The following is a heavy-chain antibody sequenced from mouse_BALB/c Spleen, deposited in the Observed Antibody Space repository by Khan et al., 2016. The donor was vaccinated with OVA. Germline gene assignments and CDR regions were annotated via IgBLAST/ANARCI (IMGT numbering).Heavy chain of an antibody. CDR1: GYSITSDYA. CDR2: ISYSGST. CDR3: ARDDSRYNYDMDY. V-gene: IGHV3-2*02. J-gene: IGHJ4*01. Sequence: EVKLLESGPGLVKPSQSLSLTCTVTGYSITSDYAWNWIRQFPGNKLEWMGYISYSGSTNFNPALKSRISTTRNTSKNPFFLQLNSVTTEDTATYNSARDDSRYNYDMDYWGQGTSVTVSS. D-gene: IGHD2-4*01.